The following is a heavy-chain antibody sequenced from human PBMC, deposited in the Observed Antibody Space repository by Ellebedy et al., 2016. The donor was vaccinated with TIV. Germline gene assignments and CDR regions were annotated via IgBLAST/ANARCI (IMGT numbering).Heavy chain of an antibody. CDR3: ARVTGYTSGWYRSYFDY. J-gene: IGHJ4*02. D-gene: IGHD6-19*01. Sequence: SETLSLTCAISGDSVSSDSAAWNWIRQSPSRGLEWLGRTYYRSKWYNDYAVSVKSRITIKPDTSKNQFSLQLNSVTPEDTAVYSCARVTGYTSGWYRSYFDYWGQGTLVTVSS. CDR1: GDSVSSDSAA. CDR2: TYYRSKWYN. V-gene: IGHV6-1*01.